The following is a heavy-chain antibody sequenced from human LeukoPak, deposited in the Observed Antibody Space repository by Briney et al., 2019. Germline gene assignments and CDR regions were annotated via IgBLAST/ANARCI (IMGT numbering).Heavy chain of an antibody. CDR1: GDIVSSNSAA. V-gene: IGHV6-1*01. D-gene: IGHD3-10*01. CDR3: ARESRAGSGGYLLFDI. Sequence: SQTLSLTCALSGDIVSSNSAAWNWIRQSPSRGREWLERTYYRANLYNDYAVSVKSRITINPDTSKNQFSLQLNSVTPEDTAVYYCARESRAGSGGYLLFDIWGQGTMVTVSS. J-gene: IGHJ3*02. CDR2: TYYRANLYN.